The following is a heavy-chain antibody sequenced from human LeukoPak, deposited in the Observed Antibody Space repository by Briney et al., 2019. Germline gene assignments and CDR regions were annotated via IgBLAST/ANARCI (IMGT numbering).Heavy chain of an antibody. CDR2: MNPNSGNT. CDR3: ATRLGYSYVNAFDI. V-gene: IGHV1-8*01. CDR1: GYTFTSYD. Sequence: ASVKVSCKASGYTFTSYDINWVRQAPGQGLEWMGWMNPNSGNTVYAQKFQGRVTMTRNTSISTAYMELSSLRSEDTTVYYCATRLGYSYVNAFDIWGQGTMVTVSS. J-gene: IGHJ3*02. D-gene: IGHD5-18*01.